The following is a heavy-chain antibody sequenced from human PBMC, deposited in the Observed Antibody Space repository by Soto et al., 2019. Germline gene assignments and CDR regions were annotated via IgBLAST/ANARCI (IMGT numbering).Heavy chain of an antibody. D-gene: IGHD2-15*01. V-gene: IGHV3-73*01. CDR3: TSPPPLYCSGGSCTDY. CDR1: GFTFSGSA. J-gene: IGHJ4*02. CDR2: IRSKANSYAT. Sequence: GGSLRLSCAASGFTFSGSAMHWVRQASGKGLEWVGRIRSKANSYATAYAASVKGRFTISRDDSKNTAYLQMNSLKTEDTAVYYCTSPPPLYCSGGSCTDYWGQGTLVTVSS.